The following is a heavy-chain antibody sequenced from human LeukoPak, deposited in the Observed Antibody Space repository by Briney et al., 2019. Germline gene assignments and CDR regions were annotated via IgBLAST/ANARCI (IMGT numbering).Heavy chain of an antibody. CDR3: ARTDYKRWLQLDYYFDY. CDR2: IYYSGST. CDR1: GFTISGYW. Sequence: GSLRLSCAASGFTISGYWMSWIRQPPGKGLEWIGYIYYSGSTNYNPSLKSRVTISVDTSKNQFSLKLSSVTAADTAVYYCARTDYKRWLQLDYYFDYWGQGTLVTVSS. J-gene: IGHJ4*02. D-gene: IGHD5-24*01. V-gene: IGHV4-59*01.